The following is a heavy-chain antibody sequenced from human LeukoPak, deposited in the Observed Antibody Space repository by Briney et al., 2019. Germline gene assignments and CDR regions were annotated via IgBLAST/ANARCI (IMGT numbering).Heavy chain of an antibody. CDR2: INPNSGGT. Sequence: ASVKVSCKASGYTFTGYYVHWVRQAPGQGLEWRGWINPNSGGTNYAQKFQGRVTMTRDTSISTAYMELNSLKSGDTAVYYCTRDNSCSSSSCGNSYMDVWGKGTTVTIAS. J-gene: IGHJ6*03. CDR3: TRDNSCSSSSCGNSYMDV. V-gene: IGHV1-2*02. D-gene: IGHD2-2*01. CDR1: GYTFTGYY.